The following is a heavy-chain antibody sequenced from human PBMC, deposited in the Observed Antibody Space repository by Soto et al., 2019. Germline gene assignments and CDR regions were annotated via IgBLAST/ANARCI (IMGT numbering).Heavy chain of an antibody. V-gene: IGHV4-59*01. CDR3: ARGQGTIFGVVPNWFDP. CDR1: GGSISSYY. D-gene: IGHD3-3*01. CDR2: IYYSGST. Sequence: KSSETLSLTCTVSGGSISSYYWSWIRQPPGEGLEWIGYIYYSGSTNYNPSLKSRVTISVDTSKNQFSLKLSSVTAADTAVYYCARGQGTIFGVVPNWFDPWGQGTLVTVSS. J-gene: IGHJ5*02.